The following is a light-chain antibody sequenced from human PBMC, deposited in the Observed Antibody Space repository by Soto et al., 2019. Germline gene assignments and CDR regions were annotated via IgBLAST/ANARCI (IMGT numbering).Light chain of an antibody. CDR1: SSDVGGYNY. CDR2: EVS. Sequence: QSVLAQPASVSGSPGQSITISCTGTSSDVGGYNYVSWYQQHPGKAPKLMIYEVSNRPSGVSNRFSGSKSGNKASLTISGLQAEDEADYYCSSYTSSSTLCVFGTGTKFTVL. CDR3: SSYTSSSTLCV. J-gene: IGLJ1*01. V-gene: IGLV2-14*01.